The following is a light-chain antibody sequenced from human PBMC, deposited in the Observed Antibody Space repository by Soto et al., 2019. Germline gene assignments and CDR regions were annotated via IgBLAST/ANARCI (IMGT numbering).Light chain of an antibody. CDR2: DAS. V-gene: IGKV1-13*02. Sequence: GDRVTITCRASQDISSALAWYQQKPGKAPKLLIYDASTLESGVPSRCSGSGSGTDFTLTISSLQPEDFATYYCQHFNSYPWTVGQGTKVVI. CDR3: QHFNSYPWT. CDR1: QDISSA. J-gene: IGKJ1*01.